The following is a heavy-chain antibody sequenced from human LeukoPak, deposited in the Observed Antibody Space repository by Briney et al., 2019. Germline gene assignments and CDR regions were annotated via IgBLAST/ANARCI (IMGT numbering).Heavy chain of an antibody. CDR2: IYPGDSNI. Sequence: GESLKISSQGPGYRFSNYWIGSVRAMPGKGLEWMGIIYPGDSNIKYSPSVQGQVTISAHKSISTAYLQWNSLRASDTAMYYCAKLGFCSGSTCYSYVDNWGRGTLVTVSS. D-gene: IGHD2-15*01. CDR3: AKLGFCSGSTCYSYVDN. CDR1: GYRFSNYW. J-gene: IGHJ4*02. V-gene: IGHV5-51*01.